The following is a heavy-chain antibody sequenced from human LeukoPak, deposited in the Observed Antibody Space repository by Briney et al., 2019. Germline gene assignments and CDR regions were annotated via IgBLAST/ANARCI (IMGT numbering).Heavy chain of an antibody. Sequence: PGGSLRLSCAASGFTFSDYAMHWVRQAPGKGLEWVAVTSYHGSNKYYADSVKGRFTISRDNSKNTLYLQMNSLRAEDTAVYYCARGFAHSGYCSSTSCYSPEYFQHWGQGTLVTVSS. CDR3: ARGFAHSGYCSSTSCYSPEYFQH. J-gene: IGHJ1*01. CDR2: TSYHGSNK. V-gene: IGHV3-30*04. CDR1: GFTFSDYA. D-gene: IGHD2-2*02.